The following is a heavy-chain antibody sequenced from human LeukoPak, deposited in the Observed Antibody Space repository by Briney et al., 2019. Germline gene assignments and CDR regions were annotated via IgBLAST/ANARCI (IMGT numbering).Heavy chain of an antibody. J-gene: IGHJ6*03. V-gene: IGHV1-2*02. CDR1: GYTFTGYY. CDR3: ARGISIRFHMDV. Sequence: ASVKVSCKASGYTFTGYYMHWVRQAPGQGLEWMGWINPNSGGTKYAQKFQGRVTMTRDTSISTAYMELSRLRSDDTAVYYCARGISIRFHMDVWGKGTTVTVSS. D-gene: IGHD3-10*01. CDR2: INPNSGGT.